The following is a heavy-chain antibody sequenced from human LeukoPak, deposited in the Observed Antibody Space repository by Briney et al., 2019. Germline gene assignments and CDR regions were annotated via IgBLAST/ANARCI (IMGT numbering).Heavy chain of an antibody. V-gene: IGHV3-23*01. CDR2: ISGSGDST. CDR3: AKGNWNDD. J-gene: IGHJ5*02. CDR1: GFTFSIYD. Sequence: PGGSLRLSCAASGFTFSIYDMTWVLQAPGKGLEWVSVISGSGDSTYYADSVKGRFTISRDNSKNTLYLQMNSLRADDTAVYYCAKGNWNDDWGQGTLVIVSS.